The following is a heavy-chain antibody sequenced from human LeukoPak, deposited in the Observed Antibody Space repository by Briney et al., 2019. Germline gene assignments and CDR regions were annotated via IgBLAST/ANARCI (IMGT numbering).Heavy chain of an antibody. D-gene: IGHD3-22*01. V-gene: IGHV4-30-4*01. CDR1: GGSISSGDYY. CDR2: MYYSGST. Sequence: SETLSLTCTVSGGSISSGDYYWSWIRQPPGKGLEWLAYMYYSGSTYYNPSLKSRVTMSADTSKNQLSLKLSSVTAADTAMYYCPRPYYYDSRIDPWGQGILVTVSS. J-gene: IGHJ5*02. CDR3: PRPYYYDSRIDP.